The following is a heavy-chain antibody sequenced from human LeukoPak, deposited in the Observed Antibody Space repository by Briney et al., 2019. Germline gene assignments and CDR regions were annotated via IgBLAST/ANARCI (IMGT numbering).Heavy chain of an antibody. CDR2: IYSGGST. Sequence: GGSLRLSCADSGFTVSSNYMSWVRQAPGKGLEWVSVIYSGGSTHYADSVKGRFTISRDNSKNTLYLQMNSLRAEDTAVYYCARDKIVGATTPRDAFDIWGQGTMVTVSS. V-gene: IGHV3-66*02. CDR3: ARDKIVGATTPRDAFDI. D-gene: IGHD1-26*01. J-gene: IGHJ3*02. CDR1: GFTVSSNY.